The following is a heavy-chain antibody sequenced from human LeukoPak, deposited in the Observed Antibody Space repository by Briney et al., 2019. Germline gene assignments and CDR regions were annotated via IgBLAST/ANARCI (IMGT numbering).Heavy chain of an antibody. CDR3: ATYGPLTGGDY. V-gene: IGHV3-30*14. D-gene: IGHD2-8*02. CDR2: ISYDGSNK. J-gene: IGHJ4*02. Sequence: GGSLRLSCAASGFTFSSYAMHWVRQAPGKGLEWVAVISYDGSNKYYADSVKGRFSISRDNSKNMLYLQMNSLRAEDTAVYYCATYGPLTGGDYWGQGTLVTVSS. CDR1: GFTFSSYA.